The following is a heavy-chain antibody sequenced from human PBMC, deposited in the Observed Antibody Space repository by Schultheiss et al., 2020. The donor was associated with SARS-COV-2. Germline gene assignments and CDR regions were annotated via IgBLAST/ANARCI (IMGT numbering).Heavy chain of an antibody. CDR1: GGSISSYY. CDR3: ARLTLRRSGWYAGHYYGMDV. D-gene: IGHD6-19*01. V-gene: IGHV4-59*12. CDR2: IYYSGST. Sequence: SETLSLTCTVSGGSISSYYWSWIRQPPGKGLEWIGYIYYSGSTNYNPSLKSRVIMSVDTSKNQFSLKLSSVTAADTAVYYCARLTLRRSGWYAGHYYGMDVWGQGTTVTVSS. J-gene: IGHJ6*02.